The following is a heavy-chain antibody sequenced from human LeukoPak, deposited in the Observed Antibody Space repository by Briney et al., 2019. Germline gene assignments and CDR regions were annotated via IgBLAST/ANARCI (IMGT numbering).Heavy chain of an antibody. V-gene: IGHV3-21*01. CDR1: GFTFSSYS. CDR2: ISSSSSYI. CDR3: ARELRITIFGVVTPDAFDI. Sequence: GGSLRLSXAASGFTFSSYSMNWVRQAPGKGLEWVSSISSSSSYIYYADSVRGRFTISRDNAKNSLYLQMNSLRAEDTAVYYCARELRITIFGVVTPDAFDIWGQGTMVTVSS. D-gene: IGHD3-3*01. J-gene: IGHJ3*02.